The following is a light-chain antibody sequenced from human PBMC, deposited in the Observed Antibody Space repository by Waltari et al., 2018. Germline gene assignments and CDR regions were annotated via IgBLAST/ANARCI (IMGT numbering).Light chain of an antibody. CDR3: QSYDGNNWV. CDR2: EDK. CDR1: SGSISRNY. J-gene: IGLJ3*02. Sequence: NFMLTQPHSVSESPGETVTISCTSSSGSISRNYMQWYQQRPGSAPTTVIYEDKERPSGVPDRFSGSIDGSSNSASLTISGLKTEDEADYYCQSYDGNNWVFGGGTKLTVL. V-gene: IGLV6-57*04.